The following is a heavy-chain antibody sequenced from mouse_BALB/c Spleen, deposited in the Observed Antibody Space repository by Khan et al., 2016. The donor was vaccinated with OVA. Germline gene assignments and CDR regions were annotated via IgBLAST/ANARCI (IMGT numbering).Heavy chain of an antibody. CDR1: GFSLSRYN. V-gene: IGHV2-6-4*01. Sequence: QVRLQQSGPGLVAPSQSLSITCTVSGFSLSRYNIHWVRQPPGKGLEWLGMIWGGGGTDYNSTLKSRLSISKDNSKSQVFLKMNSLQTDDSAMYYCARAYYRSDGYYAMDYWGQGTPVTVSS. CDR3: ARAYYRSDGYYAMDY. J-gene: IGHJ4*01. D-gene: IGHD2-14*01. CDR2: IWGGGGT.